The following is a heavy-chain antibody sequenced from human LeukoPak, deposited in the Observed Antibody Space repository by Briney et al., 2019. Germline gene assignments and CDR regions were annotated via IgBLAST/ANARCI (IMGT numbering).Heavy chain of an antibody. D-gene: IGHD3-10*01. V-gene: IGHV3-7*03. CDR3: VKDGALRPRNYYDTLYHFDY. Sequence: GGSLRLSCAASGFTFSSYWMNWVRQAPGKGLEWVANIKQDGSEKYYVDSVKGRSTISRDNAKNSVHLQMNSLRPEDTALYYCVKDGALRPRNYYDTLYHFDYWGQGTLVTVSS. CDR2: IKQDGSEK. J-gene: IGHJ4*02. CDR1: GFTFSSYW.